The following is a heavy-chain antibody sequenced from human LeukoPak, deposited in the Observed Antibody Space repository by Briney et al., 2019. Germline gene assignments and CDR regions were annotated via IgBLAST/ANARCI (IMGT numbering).Heavy chain of an antibody. D-gene: IGHD4-11*01. CDR1: GFTFSSYS. V-gene: IGHV3-48*01. J-gene: IGHJ4*02. CDR2: ISETSSFM. CDR3: AKSPPAYTVTTFNY. Sequence: GGSLRLSCAASGFTFSSYSMNWVRQAPGKGLEWISYISETSSFMYYADSVKGRFTISRDNAKNSLYLQMNSLRAEDTAVYYCAKSPPAYTVTTFNYWGQGTLVTVSS.